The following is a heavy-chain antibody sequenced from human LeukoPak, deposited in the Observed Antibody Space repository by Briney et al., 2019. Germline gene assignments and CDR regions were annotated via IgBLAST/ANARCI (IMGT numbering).Heavy chain of an antibody. D-gene: IGHD5-18*01. CDR3: TRLGYSYGYGYYYGMDV. CDR1: GFTFGDYA. CDR2: IRSEAYGGTT. Sequence: HPGGSLRLSCTASGFTFGDYAMSWVRQAPGKGLEWVGFIRSEAYGGTTEYAASVKGRFTISRDDSKSIAYLQMNSLKTEDTAVYYCTRLGYSYGYGYYYGMDVWGQGTTVTVSS. V-gene: IGHV3-49*04. J-gene: IGHJ6*02.